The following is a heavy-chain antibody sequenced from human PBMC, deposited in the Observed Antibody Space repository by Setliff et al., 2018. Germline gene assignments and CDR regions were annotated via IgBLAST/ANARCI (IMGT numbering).Heavy chain of an antibody. J-gene: IGHJ5*02. CDR1: GGSFSGYY. CDR3: ARGFTAQPAMLRGNWFDP. D-gene: IGHD3-16*01. Sequence: SETLSLTCAVYGGSFSGYYWSWIRQPPGKGLEWIGNIYDRGSTHYNPSLKSRVTISEDTSKSQSSLKLSSVTAADTAVYYCARGFTAQPAMLRGNWFDPWGRGTLVTVS. CDR2: IYDRGST. V-gene: IGHV4-34*01.